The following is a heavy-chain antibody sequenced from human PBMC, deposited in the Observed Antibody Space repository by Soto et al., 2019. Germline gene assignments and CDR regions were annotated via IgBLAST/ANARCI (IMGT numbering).Heavy chain of an antibody. CDR2: IYYSGNT. CDR3: ASGRYSPRDCYGRPYFDY. Sequence: QVQLQESGPGLVKPSQTLSLTCTVSGGTIDSGAYYWSWIRQHPGKGLEWIGYIYYSGNTFYNPSLPSPVPISPGPSKNPFSPKIGSVTAAVTAVDFCASGRYSPRDCYGRPYFDYWGQGTLVTVSS. V-gene: IGHV4-31*02. CDR1: GGTIDSGAYY. J-gene: IGHJ4*02. D-gene: IGHD2-15*01.